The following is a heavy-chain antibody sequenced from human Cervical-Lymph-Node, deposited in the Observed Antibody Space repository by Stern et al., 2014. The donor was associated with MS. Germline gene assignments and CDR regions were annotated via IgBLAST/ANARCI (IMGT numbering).Heavy chain of an antibody. J-gene: IGHJ5*02. CDR3: AKRRYFDSIENWFDP. CDR2: IYHSGST. CDR1: GGSISGSHW. Sequence: QVQLQESGPGLVKPSGTLSLTCAVSGGSISGSHWWSWVRQPPGKGLEGIRVIYHSGSTNYNPSLESRATISVDKSKNRFSQRLGSVTAADTAVYYCAKRRYFDSIENWFDPWGKGTLVTVSS. D-gene: IGHD3-9*01. V-gene: IGHV4-4*02.